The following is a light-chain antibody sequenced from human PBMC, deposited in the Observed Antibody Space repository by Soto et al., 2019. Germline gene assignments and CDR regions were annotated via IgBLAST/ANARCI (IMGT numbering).Light chain of an antibody. CDR3: HQYSSSLPWT. Sequence: EIVLTQAPGTLSLSPGERATLSCRASQSVPSNYLAWFQQKPGQAPRLLIYGASSRATGIPDRFSGSGSGTDFTLTISRLEPEDFAVYYCHQYSSSLPWTFGQGTKVDIK. V-gene: IGKV3-20*01. CDR2: GAS. CDR1: QSVPSNY. J-gene: IGKJ1*01.